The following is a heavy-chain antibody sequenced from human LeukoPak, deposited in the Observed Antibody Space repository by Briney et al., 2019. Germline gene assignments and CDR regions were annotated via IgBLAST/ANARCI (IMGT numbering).Heavy chain of an antibody. CDR2: IKQDGNEK. V-gene: IGHV3-7*01. D-gene: IGHD5-18*01. J-gene: IGHJ4*02. CDR1: GFTFSSYW. CDR3: ARSPGYSYGHYFDY. Sequence: PGGSLRLSCAASGFTFSSYWMSWVRQAPGKGLEWVANIKQDGNEKYYVDSVKGRFTISRDNAKNSLYLQMNSLRAEDTAVYYCARSPGYSYGHYFDYWGQGTLVTVSS.